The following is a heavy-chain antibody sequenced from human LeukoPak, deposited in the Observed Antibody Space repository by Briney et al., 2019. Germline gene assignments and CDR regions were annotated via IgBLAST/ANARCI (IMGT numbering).Heavy chain of an antibody. V-gene: IGHV3-23*01. J-gene: IGHJ6*02. CDR2: ISGSGGST. CDR1: GFTFSSYW. CDR3: AKEATTVTTGAPYYYYYYGMDV. D-gene: IGHD4-17*01. Sequence: GGSLRLSCAASGFTFSSYWMHWVRQAPGEGLEWVSAISGSGGSTYYADSVKGRFTISRDNSKNTLYLQMNSLRAEDTAVYYCAKEATTVTTGAPYYYYYYGMDVWGQGTTVTVSS.